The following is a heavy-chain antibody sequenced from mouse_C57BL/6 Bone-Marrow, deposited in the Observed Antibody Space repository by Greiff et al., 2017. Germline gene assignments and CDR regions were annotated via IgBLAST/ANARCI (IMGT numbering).Heavy chain of an antibody. V-gene: IGHV1-39*01. CDR2: VNPNYGAT. Sequence: VHLQQSGPELVKPGASVKISCKASGYSFTDYNMNWVKQSHGKSLEWIGLVNPNYGATSYNQKFKGKATLTVDQSSSTAYMQLNSLTSEDSAVYYCAREGVLGRYDGFDYWGQGTLVTVSA. CDR3: AREGVLGRYDGFDY. D-gene: IGHD2-14*01. J-gene: IGHJ3*01. CDR1: GYSFTDYN.